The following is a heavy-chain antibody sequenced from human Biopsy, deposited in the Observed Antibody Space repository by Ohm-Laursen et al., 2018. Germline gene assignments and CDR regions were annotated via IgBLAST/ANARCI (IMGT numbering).Heavy chain of an antibody. CDR1: GYTFSNYG. D-gene: IGHD3-10*01. V-gene: IGHV1-46*01. CDR2: INPSGSDA. CDR3: AADSGSGSHFRFDY. J-gene: IGHJ4*02. Sequence: ASVKVSCKTSGYTFSNYGINWVRQAPGQGLEWMGIINPSGSDATYAQKFQGRVTMTRDTSTSTAYMDLSSLRSEDTAVYYCAADSGSGSHFRFDYWGQGALVSVSS.